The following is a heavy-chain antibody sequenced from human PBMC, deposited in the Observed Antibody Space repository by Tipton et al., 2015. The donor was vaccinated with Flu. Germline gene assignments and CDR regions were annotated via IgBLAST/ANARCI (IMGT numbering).Heavy chain of an antibody. CDR3: ARVASSRDSYGMDV. Sequence: QLVQSGPEVKKPGASVKVSCKASGYTFSSYSIQWVRQAPGQRLEWMGWIYAATGTTKYSQAFQDRVTIIRDTSASTDYMELHNLRSEDTAVYFCARVASSRDSYGMDVWGQGTTVTVSS. J-gene: IGHJ6*01. V-gene: IGHV1-3*03. CDR1: GYTFSSYS. CDR2: IYAATGTT. D-gene: IGHD2-2*01.